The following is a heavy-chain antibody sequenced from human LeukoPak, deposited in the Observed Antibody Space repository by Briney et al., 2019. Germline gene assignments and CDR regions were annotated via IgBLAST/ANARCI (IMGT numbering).Heavy chain of an antibody. V-gene: IGHV4-34*01. CDR1: GGYFSGFY. CDR3: AKGKAGHYHSVTDEYYYYMDV. D-gene: IGHD3-9*01. J-gene: IGHJ6*03. CDR2: ISYSGST. Sequence: PSETLSLTCDVDGGYFSGFYWTWIRQAPGKGLEWIGEISYSGSTKYNPSLKSRVTIEVDTSKKQISLNLSSVTAADTAVYYCAKGKAGHYHSVTDEYYYYMDVWGKGTTVIVSS.